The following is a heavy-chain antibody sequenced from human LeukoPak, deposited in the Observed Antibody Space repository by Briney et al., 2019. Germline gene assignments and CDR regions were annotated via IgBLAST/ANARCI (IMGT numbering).Heavy chain of an antibody. CDR2: ITPMFGTP. D-gene: IGHD4-23*01. CDR3: ARGWLAETTVVTPYNY. Sequence: SVKVSCKASGGTFSSYDISWVRQAPGQGLEWMGGITPMFGTPNYAQKFQGRVTITADESTSTVYMELSSLRSEDTAVYYCARGWLAETTVVTPYNYWGQGTLVAVSS. CDR1: GGTFSSYD. J-gene: IGHJ4*02. V-gene: IGHV1-69*13.